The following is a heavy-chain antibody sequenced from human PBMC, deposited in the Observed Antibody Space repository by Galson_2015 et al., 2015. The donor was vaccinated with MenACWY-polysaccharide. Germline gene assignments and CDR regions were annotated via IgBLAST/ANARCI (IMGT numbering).Heavy chain of an antibody. CDR2: IYYRGST. V-gene: IGHV4-30-4*01. J-gene: IGHJ4*02. CDR3: GRDASGYFKVDY. Sequence: TLSLTCAVCGGSFSGYHWNWIRQPPGKGLEWIGYIYYRGSTYYNPSLESRITISVDTSKNQFSLRLSSVAAADTAVYFCGRDASGYFKVDYWGQGTLVTVSS. CDR1: GGSFSGYH. D-gene: IGHD3-3*01.